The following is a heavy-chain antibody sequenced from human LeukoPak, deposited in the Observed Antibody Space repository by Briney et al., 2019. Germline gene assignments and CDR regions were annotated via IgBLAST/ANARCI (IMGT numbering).Heavy chain of an antibody. CDR2: IKQDGSEK. J-gene: IGHJ2*01. CDR3: ARDRVDYGAWYFDL. V-gene: IGHV3-7*01. D-gene: IGHD4-17*01. CDR1: GFTFSSYG. Sequence: PGGSLRLSCAASGFTFSSYGMHWVRQAPGKGLEWVANIKQDGSEKYYVDSVKGRFTISRDNAKNSLYLQMNSLRAEDTAVYYCARDRVDYGAWYFDLWGRGTLVTVSS.